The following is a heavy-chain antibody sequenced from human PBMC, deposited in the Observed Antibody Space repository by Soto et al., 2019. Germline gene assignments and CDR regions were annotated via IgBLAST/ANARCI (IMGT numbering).Heavy chain of an antibody. CDR3: AHSYERSDYYLFDY. CDR2: IYWDGDK. CDR1: GFSLSTSGVA. J-gene: IGHJ4*02. V-gene: IGHV2-5*02. D-gene: IGHD3-22*01. Sequence: QITLKESGPPLVQPTQTLTLTCTFSGFSLSTSGVAVGWIRQPPGKALEWLALIYWDGDKRYRPSLKSRLTITKDTSKNQVALIVTNMDPVDTATYYCAHSYERSDYYLFDYWGQGTLVTVS.